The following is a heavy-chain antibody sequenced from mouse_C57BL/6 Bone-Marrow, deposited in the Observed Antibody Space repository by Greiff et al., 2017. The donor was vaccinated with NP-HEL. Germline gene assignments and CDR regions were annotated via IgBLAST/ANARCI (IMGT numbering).Heavy chain of an antibody. D-gene: IGHD1-1*01. CDR3: ARRDITTVALAHYYAMDY. J-gene: IGHJ4*01. V-gene: IGHV5-17*01. CDR1: GFTFSDYG. Sequence: EVQLVESGGGLVKPGGSLKLSCAASGFTFSDYGMHWVRQAPEKGLEWVAYISSGSSTIYYADTVKGRFTISRDNAKNTLFLQMTSLRSEDTAMYYCARRDITTVALAHYYAMDYWGQGTSVTVSS. CDR2: ISSGSSTI.